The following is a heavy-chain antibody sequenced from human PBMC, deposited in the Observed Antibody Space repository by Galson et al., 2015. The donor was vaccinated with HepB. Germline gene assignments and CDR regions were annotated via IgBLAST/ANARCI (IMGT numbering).Heavy chain of an antibody. CDR1: GFIFSSYS. CDR2: ISRSSDTM. Sequence: SLRLSCAASGFIFSSYSMNWVRQAPGKGLEWVSYISRSSDTMYYADSVKGRFTISRDNAKNSLYLQMNSLRDEDTAVYYCARVPRDYDSPFDDWGQGTLVTVSS. J-gene: IGHJ4*02. D-gene: IGHD3-22*01. CDR3: ARVPRDYDSPFDD. V-gene: IGHV3-48*02.